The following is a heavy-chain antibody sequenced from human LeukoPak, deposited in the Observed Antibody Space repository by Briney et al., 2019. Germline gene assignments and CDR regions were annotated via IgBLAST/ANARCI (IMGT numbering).Heavy chain of an antibody. J-gene: IGHJ4*02. CDR1: GFTFSSYG. CDR2: ISGSGGST. CDR3: AKDGGNVRGVIRFDY. D-gene: IGHD3-10*01. V-gene: IGHV3-23*01. Sequence: GSLRLSCAASGFTFSSYGMSWVRQAPGKGLEWVSAISGSGGSTYYADSVKGRFTISRDNSKNTLYLQMNSLRAEDTAVYYCAKDGGNVRGVIRFDYWGQGTLVTVSS.